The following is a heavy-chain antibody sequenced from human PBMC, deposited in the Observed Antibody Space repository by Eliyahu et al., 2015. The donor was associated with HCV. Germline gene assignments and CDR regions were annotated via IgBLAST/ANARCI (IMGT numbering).Heavy chain of an antibody. V-gene: IGHV2-5*02. D-gene: IGHD3-22*01. CDR3: AHTYQSYDSSGYYPSGGMDV. J-gene: IGHJ6*02. CDR2: IYWDDDK. CDR1: GFSLSTSGVG. Sequence: QITLKESGPTLVKPTQTLTLTCTFSGFSLSTSGVGVGWIRQPPGKALEWLALIYWDDDKRYSPSLKSRLTITKDTSKNQVVLTMTNMDPVDTATYYCAHTYQSYDSSGYYPSGGMDVWGQGTTVTVSS.